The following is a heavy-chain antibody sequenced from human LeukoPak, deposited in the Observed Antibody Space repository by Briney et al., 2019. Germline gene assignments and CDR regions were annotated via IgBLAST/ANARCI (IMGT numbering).Heavy chain of an antibody. D-gene: IGHD3-22*01. CDR1: GFTFSSYG. CDR2: ISSSGGST. Sequence: GGTLRLSCAASGFTFSSYGMSWVRQAPGKGLEWVSGISSSGGSTYYADSVKGRFTISRDNSKNTLHLQMNSLRAEDTAVYYCAKAAKYYHDSSDYYDYWGQGTLVTVSS. J-gene: IGHJ4*02. V-gene: IGHV3-23*01. CDR3: AKAAKYYHDSSDYYDY.